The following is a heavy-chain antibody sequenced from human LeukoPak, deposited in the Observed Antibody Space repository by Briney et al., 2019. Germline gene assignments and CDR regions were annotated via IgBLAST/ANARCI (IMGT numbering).Heavy chain of an antibody. CDR3: ARGYGAIWFGELSAFDI. J-gene: IGHJ3*02. D-gene: IGHD3-10*01. CDR2: IYHSGST. CDR1: GGSISSSNW. V-gene: IGHV4-4*02. Sequence: TPSETLSLTCDVSGGSISSSNWWNWVRQPPGKGLEWIGEIYHSGSTNYNPSLKSRVSISVDKSKNQFSLRLTSVTAADTAVYYCARGYGAIWFGELSAFDIWGQGTMVTVSS.